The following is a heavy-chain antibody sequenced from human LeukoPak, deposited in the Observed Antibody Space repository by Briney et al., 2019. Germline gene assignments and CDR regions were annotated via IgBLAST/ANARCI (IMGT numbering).Heavy chain of an antibody. Sequence: SGPTLVNPTQTLTLTCTFSGFSLRSSAVGVGWIRQPPGKALEWLALIYWDDEKHYSPSLKNRLTITKDTSKNQVVLTMINMDPVDTATYYCAHGRGRVSGRTINTDYWGQGTLVTVSS. CDR2: IYWDDEK. J-gene: IGHJ4*02. V-gene: IGHV2-5*02. CDR3: AHGRGRVSGRTINTDY. D-gene: IGHD3-10*01. CDR1: GFSLRSSAVG.